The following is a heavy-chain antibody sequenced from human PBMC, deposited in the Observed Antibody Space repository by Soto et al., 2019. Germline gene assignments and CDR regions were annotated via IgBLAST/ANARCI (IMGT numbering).Heavy chain of an antibody. D-gene: IGHD2-21*02. J-gene: IGHJ6*02. CDR1: GFTFSNYA. CDR3: AERGDCSDRYNYGMDV. Sequence: EMQLLESGGGLVQPGGSLRLSCTASGFTFSNYAMTWVRQAPGTGLNWVSTINNVGYIYDADSVKGRFTISRDDARNTLYLQMNRLRVEDTAVYDCAERGDCSDRYNYGMDVWGQGTTVIVSS. V-gene: IGHV3-23*01. CDR2: INNVGYI.